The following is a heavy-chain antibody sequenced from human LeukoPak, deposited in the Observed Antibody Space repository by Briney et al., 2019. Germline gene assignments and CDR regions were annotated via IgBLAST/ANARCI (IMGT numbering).Heavy chain of an antibody. CDR1: GFTFGDYV. V-gene: IGHV3-49*03. J-gene: IGHJ3*02. Sequence: GGSLRLSCTASGFTFGDYVMSWFRQAPGKGLEWVGFIRGKAYGGTTEYAASVKGRFTILRDDSKSIAYLQMNSPKTEDTAVYYCSRVYSSSWYHFLLQGFDIWGQGTMVTVSS. CDR2: IRGKAYGGTT. CDR3: SRVYSSSWYHFLLQGFDI. D-gene: IGHD6-13*01.